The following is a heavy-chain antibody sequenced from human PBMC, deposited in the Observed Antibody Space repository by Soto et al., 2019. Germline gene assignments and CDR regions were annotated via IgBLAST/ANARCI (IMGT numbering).Heavy chain of an antibody. Sequence: GASVKVSCKASGYTFTSYDINWVRQATGQGLEWMGWMNPNSGNTGYAQKFQGRVTMTRNTSISTAYMELSSLRSEDTAVYYCARRYNWNNYYYGMDVWGQGTTVTVSS. V-gene: IGHV1-8*01. D-gene: IGHD1-20*01. CDR2: MNPNSGNT. CDR1: GYTFTSYD. CDR3: ARRYNWNNYYYGMDV. J-gene: IGHJ6*02.